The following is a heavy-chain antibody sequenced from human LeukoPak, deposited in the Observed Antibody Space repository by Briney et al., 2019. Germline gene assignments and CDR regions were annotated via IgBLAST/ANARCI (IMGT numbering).Heavy chain of an antibody. Sequence: GGSLRLSCVAYGFNFRDYSMNWVRQAPGKGLDWVSGLSGTSSFMYYGDSVKGRFTVSRDNAKNSLYLQMESLRVEDTAVYYCARDLHYYGSGPWGQGTLVTVSS. CDR2: LSGTSSFM. J-gene: IGHJ5*02. V-gene: IGHV3-21*01. CDR3: ARDLHYYGSGP. CDR1: GFNFRDYS. D-gene: IGHD3-10*01.